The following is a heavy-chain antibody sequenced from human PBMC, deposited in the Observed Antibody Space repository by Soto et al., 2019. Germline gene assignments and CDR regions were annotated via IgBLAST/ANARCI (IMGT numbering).Heavy chain of an antibody. Sequence: QGQMVQSGAEVKKPGASVKVSCEASGYTFSSYAIIWVRQAPGQGLEWMGWISAHNGNTHYAQKVEDRVTMTTDTATSTAFMELRSLRSDDTAVYYCAREGYIAAASFDTWGQGTLVTVSS. V-gene: IGHV1-18*01. CDR1: GYTFSSYA. J-gene: IGHJ5*02. CDR3: AREGYIAAASFDT. D-gene: IGHD6-13*01. CDR2: ISAHNGNT.